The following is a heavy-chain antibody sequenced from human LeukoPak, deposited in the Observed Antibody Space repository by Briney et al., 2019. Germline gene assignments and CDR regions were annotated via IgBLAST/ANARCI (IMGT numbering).Heavy chain of an antibody. J-gene: IGHJ4*02. CDR3: ARGKTGDDYVVFDY. Sequence: PGGSLRLSCAASGFAFSSHDMYWVRQTGKRLEWVAASDSTGDTYYLDSVKGRFTISRETVKNSLSLQMNSLRVRDTGVYYCARGKTGDDYVVFDYWGQGVLVTVSS. CDR1: GFAFSSHD. CDR2: SDSTGDT. D-gene: IGHD3-10*02. V-gene: IGHV3-13*01.